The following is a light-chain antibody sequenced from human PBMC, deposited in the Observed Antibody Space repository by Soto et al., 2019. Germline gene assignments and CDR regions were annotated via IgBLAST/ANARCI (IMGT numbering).Light chain of an antibody. J-gene: IGLJ2*01. CDR3: CSYAGSSTL. CDR1: SSDVGSYNL. Sequence: QSSLTQPASVSGSPGQSITISCTGTSSDVGSYNLVSWYQQYPGKAPKLMIYEGSKRPSGISNRFSGSKSGNTASLTISGLQAEDEADYYCCSYAGSSTLFGGGTKLTVL. V-gene: IGLV2-23*01. CDR2: EGS.